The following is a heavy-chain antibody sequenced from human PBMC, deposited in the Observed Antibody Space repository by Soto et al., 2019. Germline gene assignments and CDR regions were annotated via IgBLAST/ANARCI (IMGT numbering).Heavy chain of an antibody. CDR1: GYSFTSYG. J-gene: IGHJ4*02. V-gene: IGHV1-18*01. Sequence: QVQLVQSGAEVKKPGASVTVSCKASGYSFTSYGISWVRQAPGQGLEWMGWISDYNGNKKYAQKLQGRVTMTTDTSTSTAYMELRRLRSDDPAVYYCARDLGQQLVDYWGQGTLVTVSS. CDR2: ISDYNGNK. CDR3: ARDLGQQLVDY. D-gene: IGHD6-13*01.